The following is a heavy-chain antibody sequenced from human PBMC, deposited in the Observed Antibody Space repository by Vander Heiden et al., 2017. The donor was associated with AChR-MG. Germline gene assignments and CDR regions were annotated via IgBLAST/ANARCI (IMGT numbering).Heavy chain of an antibody. V-gene: IGHV3-21*01. D-gene: IGHD2-15*01. CDR3: ARAPGGWFDP. CDR1: GFTFSSYS. Sequence: EVQLVESGGGLVKPGGSLRLSCAASGFTFSSYSMNWVRQTPGKGLEWVSSISSSSSYRYDADSVKGRFTISRDNAKNSLYLQMNSLRAEDTAVYYCARAPGGWFDPWGQGTLVTVSS. CDR2: ISSSSSYR. J-gene: IGHJ5*02.